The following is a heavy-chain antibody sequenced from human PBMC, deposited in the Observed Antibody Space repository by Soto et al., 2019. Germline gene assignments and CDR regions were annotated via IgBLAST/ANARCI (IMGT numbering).Heavy chain of an antibody. D-gene: IGHD3-10*01. J-gene: IGHJ4*02. CDR3: AKVLSKNYYYPFDF. CDR1: GFTFSDYA. V-gene: IGHV3-23*01. Sequence: GWSVRLSGTASGFTFSDYAIAWFRQAPGKGLEWVSTISGGSSVTYYGDSVKGRFNISRDNAKKTLFLQLNRLSAEETATYYCAKVLSKNYYYPFDFWGQGTQVTVSS. CDR2: ISGGSSVT.